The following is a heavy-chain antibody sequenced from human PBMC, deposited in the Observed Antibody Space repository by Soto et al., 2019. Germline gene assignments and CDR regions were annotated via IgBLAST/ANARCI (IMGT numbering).Heavy chain of an antibody. Sequence: ESGPTLVNPTHTLTLTCTFSGFSLSTSGMRVSWIRQPPGKALEWLARIDWDDDKFYSTSLKTRLTISKDTSKNQVVLTMTNMDPVETATYYCARSFPYYYDSSGYSDAFAIRGQGTMVTVSS. CDR2: IDWDDDK. J-gene: IGHJ3*02. V-gene: IGHV2-70*04. CDR1: GFSLSTSGMR. D-gene: IGHD3-22*01. CDR3: ARSFPYYYDSSGYSDAFAI.